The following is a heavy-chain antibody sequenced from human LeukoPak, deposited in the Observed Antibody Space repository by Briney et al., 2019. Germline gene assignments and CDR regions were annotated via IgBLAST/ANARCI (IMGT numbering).Heavy chain of an antibody. V-gene: IGHV1-46*03. Sequence: GASVKVSCKASGYTFTSYYMHWVRQAPGQGLEWMGIINPSGGSASYAQKFQGRVTMTRDTSTSTVYMELSSLRSEDTAVYYCAREIIVVVPAASPQPAGYFDYWGQGTLVTVSS. CDR1: GYTFTSYY. CDR3: AREIIVVVPAASPQPAGYFDY. D-gene: IGHD2-2*01. J-gene: IGHJ4*02. CDR2: INPSGGSA.